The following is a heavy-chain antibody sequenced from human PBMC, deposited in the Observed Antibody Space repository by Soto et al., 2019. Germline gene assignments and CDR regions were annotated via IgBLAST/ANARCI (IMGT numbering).Heavy chain of an antibody. V-gene: IGHV3-30-3*01. D-gene: IGHD1-26*01. J-gene: IGHJ3*02. CDR1: GFTFSSYA. CDR2: ISYDGSNK. CDR3: ARAALVGARPDAFDI. Sequence: GGSLRLSCAASGFTFSSYAMHWVRQAPGKGLEWVAVISYDGSNKYYADSVKGRFTISRDNSKNTLYLQTNSLRAEDTAVYYCARAALVGARPDAFDIWGQGTMVTVSS.